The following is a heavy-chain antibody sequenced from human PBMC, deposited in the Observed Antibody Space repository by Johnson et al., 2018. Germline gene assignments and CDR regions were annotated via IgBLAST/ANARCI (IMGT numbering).Heavy chain of an antibody. J-gene: IGHJ6*02. Sequence: EVQLVESGGGLVKPGGSLRLSCAASGFTFSSYTMNWVRQAPGKGLEWVSGISWNSGSIGYADSVKGRFTISRDNAKNSLYLQMNSLRAEDTALYYCAKDQYSSSPQNYYGMDVWGQGTTVTVSS. CDR2: ISWNSGSI. CDR3: AKDQYSSSPQNYYGMDV. V-gene: IGHV3-9*01. CDR1: GFTFSSYT. D-gene: IGHD6-6*01.